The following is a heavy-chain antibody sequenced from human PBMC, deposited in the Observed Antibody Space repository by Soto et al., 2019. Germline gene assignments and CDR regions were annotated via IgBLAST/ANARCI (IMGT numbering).Heavy chain of an antibody. CDR1: GGSISSGAYY. Sequence: PSETLSLTCTVSGGSISSGAYYWSRICQPPGKGLEWIGYIDYSGSTYYNPALRSRVTISVDTSKNQFSLKLSSVTAADTAVYYCAKESLVVPDGGGQWTTVTVAA. CDR3: AKESLVVPDG. J-gene: IGHJ6*01. CDR2: IDYSGST. D-gene: IGHD2-8*02. V-gene: IGHV4-30-4*01.